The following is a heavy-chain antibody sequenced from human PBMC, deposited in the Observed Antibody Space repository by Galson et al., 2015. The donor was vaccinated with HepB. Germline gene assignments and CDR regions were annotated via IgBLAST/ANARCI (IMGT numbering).Heavy chain of an antibody. J-gene: IGHJ4*02. Sequence: SLRLSCATSGFTFSDYAMHWVRQGPGKGLEYVSAISRNGDSTYCADSVKGRCSVSRDNSKNTLYLQMSSLRPEDTAVYYCVRDLERGDHFTRLLDYWGQGSLVTVSS. D-gene: IGHD2-21*02. CDR3: VRDLERGDHFTRLLDY. CDR1: GFTFSDYA. V-gene: IGHV3-64D*06. CDR2: ISRNGDST.